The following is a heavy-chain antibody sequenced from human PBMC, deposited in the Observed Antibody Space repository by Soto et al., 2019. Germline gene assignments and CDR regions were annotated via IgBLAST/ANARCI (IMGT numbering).Heavy chain of an antibody. CDR3: AREWPVTSDY. CDR2: INPSSGST. V-gene: IGHV1-46*01. CDR1: GYIFTSYY. D-gene: IGHD4-17*01. J-gene: IGHJ4*02. Sequence: ASVKVSCKASGYIFTSYYMHWVRQAPGQGLEWVGIINPSSGSTSYAQKFQGRVTMTRDTSTSTVYMELSSLRSEDTAVYYCAREWPVTSDYWGQGTLVTVSS.